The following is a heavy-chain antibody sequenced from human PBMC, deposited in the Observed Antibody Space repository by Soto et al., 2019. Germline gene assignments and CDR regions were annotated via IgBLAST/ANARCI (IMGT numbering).Heavy chain of an antibody. J-gene: IGHJ4*02. V-gene: IGHV4-34*01. D-gene: IGHD5-18*01. CDR1: GGSFSGYY. Sequence: QVQLQQWGAGLLKPSETLSLTCAVYGGSFSGYYWSWIRQPPGKGLEWIGEINHSGSTNYNPSLKSRVTISVDTSKNQFSLKLSSVTAAYTAVYYCARSRLLGDTAMAKGSFDYWGQGTLVTVSS. CDR2: INHSGST. CDR3: ARSRLLGDTAMAKGSFDY.